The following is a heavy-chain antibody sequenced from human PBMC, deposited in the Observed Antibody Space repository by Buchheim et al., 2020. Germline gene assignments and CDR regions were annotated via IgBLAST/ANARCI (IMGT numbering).Heavy chain of an antibody. CDR3: ARDCSSGWTDHYYYYGMDV. Sequence: QVQLVESGGGVVQPGRSLRLSCAASGFTFSSYAMHWVRQAPGKGLEWVAVISYDGSNKYYADSVKGRFTISRDHSKNTLYLQMNSRRAEDTAVYYCARDCSSGWTDHYYYYGMDVWGQGTT. CDR1: GFTFSSYA. D-gene: IGHD6-19*01. CDR2: ISYDGSNK. J-gene: IGHJ6*02. V-gene: IGHV3-30-3*01.